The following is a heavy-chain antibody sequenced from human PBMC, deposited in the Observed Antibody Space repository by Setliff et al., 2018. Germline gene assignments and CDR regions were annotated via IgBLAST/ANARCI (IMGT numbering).Heavy chain of an antibody. V-gene: IGHV4-34*01. D-gene: IGHD3-3*01. J-gene: IGHJ4*02. CDR3: RYWSGYYNNDY. CDR2: INDSGTT. CDR1: GGSFSNYY. Sequence: SETLSLTCTVYGGSFSNYYWGWIRQSPGKGLEWIGEINDSGTTNYSPSLKSRVTISLDASTNQFSLKLRSVSAADTAVYYCRYWSGYYNNDYWGQGTPGTVSS.